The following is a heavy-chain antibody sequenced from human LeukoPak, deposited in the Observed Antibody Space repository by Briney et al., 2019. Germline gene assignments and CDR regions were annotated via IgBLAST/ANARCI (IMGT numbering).Heavy chain of an antibody. D-gene: IGHD2-2*01. J-gene: IGHJ6*03. CDR3: ARGFSSNSSFYYNYYYIDG. CDR2: INPSGGSA. V-gene: IGHV1-46*01. CDR1: GYTFTSYY. Sequence: ASVKVSCKASGYTFTSYYMHWVRQAPGQGLEWMGIINPSGGSANYAQKFQGRVTMTRDMSTSTVYMELSSLRTDDTAVDFCARGFSSNSSFYYNYYYIDGWGKGTTVTVS.